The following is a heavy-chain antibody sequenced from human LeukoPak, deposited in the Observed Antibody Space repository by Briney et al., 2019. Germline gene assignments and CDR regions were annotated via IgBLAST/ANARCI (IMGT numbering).Heavy chain of an antibody. D-gene: IGHD3-10*02. CDR1: GFTFDRYT. V-gene: IGHV3-43*01. J-gene: IGHJ4*02. CDR2: AGWAGGTT. CDR3: AKELDTMFFDY. Sequence: GGSLRLSCATSGFTFDRYTIHWVRQAPGKGLEWVSLAGWAGGTTFYSDSVRGRFTISRDSGRKAVYLQMNSLTTDDTAFYFCAKELDTMFFDYWGQGALVTVSS.